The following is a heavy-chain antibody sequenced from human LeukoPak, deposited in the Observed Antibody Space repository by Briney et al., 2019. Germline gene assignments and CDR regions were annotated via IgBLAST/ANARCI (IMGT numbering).Heavy chain of an antibody. CDR2: IWYDGSNK. V-gene: IGHV3-33*01. CDR3: ARRGGTMVRGVKYNWFDP. J-gene: IGHJ5*02. CDR1: GFTFSSYG. D-gene: IGHD3-10*01. Sequence: GSLRLSCAASGFTFSSYGMHWVRQAPGKGLEWVAVIWYDGSNKYYADSVKGRFTISRDNSKNTLYLQMNSLRAEDTAVYYCARRGGTMVRGVKYNWFDPWGQGTLVTVSS.